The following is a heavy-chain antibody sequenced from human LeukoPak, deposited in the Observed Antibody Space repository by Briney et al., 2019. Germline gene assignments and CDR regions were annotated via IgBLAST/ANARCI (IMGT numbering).Heavy chain of an antibody. CDR2: IYHSGNT. J-gene: IGHJ3*02. D-gene: IGHD6-13*01. Sequence: SETPSLTCTVSGGSISSHYWTWIRQPPGRGLEWIGYIYHSGNTYDNPSLKSRVTISLDTSKNQFSLKLSSVTAADTAVYHCARALTYSSSSVSAFDIWGQGTMVTVSS. CDR1: GGSISSHY. CDR3: ARALTYSSSSVSAFDI. V-gene: IGHV4-59*11.